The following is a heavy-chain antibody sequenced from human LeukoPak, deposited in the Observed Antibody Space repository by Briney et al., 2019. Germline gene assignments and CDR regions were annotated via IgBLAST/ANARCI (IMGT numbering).Heavy chain of an antibody. CDR3: ASDREGTTSVY. CDR1: GGTFSSYA. CDR2: IIPIFGTA. V-gene: IGHV1-69*13. Sequence: ASVKVSCKASGGTFSSYAISWVRQAPGQGLEWMGGIIPIFGTANYAQKFQGRVTITEDESTSTAYMELSSLRSEDTAVYYCASDREGTTSVYWGQGTLVTVSS. J-gene: IGHJ4*02. D-gene: IGHD1-7*01.